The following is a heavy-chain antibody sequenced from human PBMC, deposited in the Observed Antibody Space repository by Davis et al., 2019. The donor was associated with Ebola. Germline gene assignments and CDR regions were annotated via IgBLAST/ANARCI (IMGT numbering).Heavy chain of an antibody. D-gene: IGHD3-3*01. CDR2: IIPLFGTT. V-gene: IGHV1-69*06. Sequence: AASVKVSCKASGNTISTYTIDWVRQAPGQGLEWMGGIIPLFGTTNYAQKFRGRVMITADKSTRIAYMELNSLTSEDTAVYYCARDPFLEWLFSGRYYYYGMDVWGKGTTVTVSS. J-gene: IGHJ6*04. CDR1: GNTISTYT. CDR3: ARDPFLEWLFSGRYYYYGMDV.